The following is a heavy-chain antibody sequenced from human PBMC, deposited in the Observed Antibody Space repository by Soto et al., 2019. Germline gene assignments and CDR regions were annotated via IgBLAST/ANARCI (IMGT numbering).Heavy chain of an antibody. CDR2: ISGSGGST. Sequence: PGGSLRLSCAASGFTFSSYAMSWVRQTPGKGLEWVSAISGSGGSTYYADSVKGRFTISRDNSKNTLYLQMNSLRAEDTAVYYCAKDLHHYQLLWLEPSYYYYGMDVWGQGTTVTVSS. D-gene: IGHD2-2*01. CDR1: GFTFSSYA. CDR3: AKDLHHYQLLWLEPSYYYYGMDV. V-gene: IGHV3-23*01. J-gene: IGHJ6*02.